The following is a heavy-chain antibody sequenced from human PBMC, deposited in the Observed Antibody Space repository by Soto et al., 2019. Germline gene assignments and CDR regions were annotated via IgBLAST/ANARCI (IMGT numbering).Heavy chain of an antibody. V-gene: IGHV4-4*02. CDR1: GGSISSSNW. D-gene: IGHD6-19*01. CDR3: ARSGYSSGWDLDY. CDR2: IYHSGST. J-gene: IGHJ4*02. Sequence: SETLSLTCAVSGGSISSSNWWSWVRPPPGKGLEWIGEIYHSGSTNYNPSLKSRVTISVDKSKSQFSLKLSSVTAADTAVYYCARSGYSSGWDLDYWGQGTLVTVSS.